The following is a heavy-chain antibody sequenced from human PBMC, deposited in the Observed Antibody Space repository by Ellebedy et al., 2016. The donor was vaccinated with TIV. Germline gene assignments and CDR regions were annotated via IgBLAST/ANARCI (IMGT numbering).Heavy chain of an antibody. J-gene: IGHJ4*02. Sequence: ASVKVSCKASGYTFTSYYMHWVRQAPGQGLEWMGIINPSGGSTSYAQKFQGRVTMTRDTSTSTVYMELSSLRSEDTAVYYCARELTSHYYGDQTLCYWGQGTLVTVSS. V-gene: IGHV1-46*01. CDR3: ARELTSHYYGDQTLCY. CDR1: GYTFTSYY. D-gene: IGHD4-17*01. CDR2: INPSGGST.